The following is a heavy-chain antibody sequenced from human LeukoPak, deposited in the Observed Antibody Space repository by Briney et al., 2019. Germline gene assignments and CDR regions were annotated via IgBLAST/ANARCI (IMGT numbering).Heavy chain of an antibody. CDR3: AGDIVVVPAAIGAFWFDP. Sequence: GSLRLSCAASGFTFSSYAMSWIRQPPGKGLEWIGEINHSGSTNYNPSLKSRVTISVDTSKNQFSLKLSSVTAADTAVYYCAGDIVVVPAAIGAFWFDPWGQGTLVTVSS. CDR1: GFTFSSYA. D-gene: IGHD2-2*01. CDR2: INHSGST. V-gene: IGHV4-34*01. J-gene: IGHJ5*02.